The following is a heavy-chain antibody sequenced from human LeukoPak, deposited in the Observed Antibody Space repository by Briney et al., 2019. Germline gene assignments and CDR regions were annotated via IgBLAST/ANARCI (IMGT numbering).Heavy chain of an antibody. CDR2: IYDGGNT. J-gene: IGHJ4*02. CDR1: GFTVRSNY. Sequence: GGSLRLSCVAPGFTVRSNYMSWVRQAPGKGLEWVSVIYDGGNTYYADSVKGRFTISRDNSKNTLFLQMYSLRVEDTAVYYCARESRRYGDYGYFESWGQGALVTVSS. CDR3: ARESRRYGDYGYFES. V-gene: IGHV3-66*01. D-gene: IGHD4-17*01.